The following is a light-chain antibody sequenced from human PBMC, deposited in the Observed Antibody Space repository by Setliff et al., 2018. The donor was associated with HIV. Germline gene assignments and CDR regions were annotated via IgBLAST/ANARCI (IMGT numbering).Light chain of an antibody. J-gene: IGLJ1*01. CDR3: SSYSASSTPSV. CDR1: SNDVGASNY. Sequence: QSALAQPASVSGSPGQSIAISCTGTSNDVGASNYVSWYQQHPGKVPKLIIYGVTNRPSGVSDRFSGSKSGDTASLTISGLQTEDEADYYCSSYSASSTPSVVGTGTKV. CDR2: GVT. V-gene: IGLV2-14*03.